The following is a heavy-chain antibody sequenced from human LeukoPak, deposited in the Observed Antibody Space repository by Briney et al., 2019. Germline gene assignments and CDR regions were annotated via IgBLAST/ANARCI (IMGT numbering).Heavy chain of an antibody. D-gene: IGHD5-18*01. J-gene: IGHJ4*02. Sequence: SETLSLTCTVSGDSISSGSHYWSWIRQPAGKGLEWIGRIYTSGSTNYNPSLESRVTISVDTSKNQFSLKLSSVTAADTAVYYCASHYHVDTAMEIDYWGQGTLVTVSS. CDR3: ASHYHVDTAMEIDY. CDR2: IYTSGST. V-gene: IGHV4-61*02. CDR1: GDSISSGSHY.